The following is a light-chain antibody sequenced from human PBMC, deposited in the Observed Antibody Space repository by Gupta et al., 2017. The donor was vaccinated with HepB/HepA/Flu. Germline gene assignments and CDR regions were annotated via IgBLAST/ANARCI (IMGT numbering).Light chain of an antibody. CDR2: QDD. V-gene: IGLV3-1*01. CDR1: ELVDKY. J-gene: IGLJ1*01. Sequence: SYELTHPPSVSVSPGQTASITCSGNELVDKYASWYQQRPGQSPVLVIYQDDKRPSGIPERFSGSNSGNTATLTISGTQAMDEADYYCQAWDRSTAVFGTGTKVTVL. CDR3: QAWDRSTAV.